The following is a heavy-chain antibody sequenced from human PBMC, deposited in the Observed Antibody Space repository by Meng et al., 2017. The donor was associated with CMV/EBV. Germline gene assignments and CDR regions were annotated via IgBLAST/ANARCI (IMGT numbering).Heavy chain of an antibody. CDR2: TYYRSKWYN. CDR3: AVNVGGAFDY. D-gene: IGHD3-16*01. V-gene: IGHV6-1*01. Sequence: QEKLQQAGPRLVKPTQTLYTTCALSGDSGVSNSATWNWFRQSPSRGLEWLGRTYYRSKWYNDYAVSVKSRITINPDTSKNQFSLQLNSVTPEDTAVYYCAVNVGGAFDYWGQGTLVTVSS. J-gene: IGHJ4*02. CDR1: GDSGVSNSAT.